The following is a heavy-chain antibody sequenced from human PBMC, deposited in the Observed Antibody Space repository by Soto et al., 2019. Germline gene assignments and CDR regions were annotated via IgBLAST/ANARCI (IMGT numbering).Heavy chain of an antibody. D-gene: IGHD1-7*01. CDR3: QKVGPELLQVRVEPSLDPYGGGV. Sequence: QVQLVDSGGGVVQPGMSLRLSCTASGFTVGCYAIHGVRQAPGKGLEWGAVILFYGSQQYCSDSVRGRFNISRNNAGKQIYLQLNNLRAEDTDVYYCQKVGPELLQVRVEPSLDPYGGGVWGQVTSGSV. V-gene: IGHV3-30*18. CDR1: GFTVGCYA. CDR2: ILFYGSQQ. J-gene: IGHJ6*02.